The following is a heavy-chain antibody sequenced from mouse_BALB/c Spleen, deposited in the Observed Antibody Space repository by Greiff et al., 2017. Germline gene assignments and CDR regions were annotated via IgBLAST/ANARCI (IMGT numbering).Heavy chain of an antibody. CDR2: IRNKANGYTT. J-gene: IGHJ2*01. CDR3: ARGDDNDCFDY. D-gene: IGHD2-4*01. V-gene: IGHV7-3*02. CDR1: GFTFTDYY. Sequence: EVMLVESGGGLVQPGGSLRLSCATSGFTFTDYYMSWVRQPPGKALEWLGFIRNKANGYTTEYSASVKGRFTISRDNSQSILYLQMNTLRAEDSATFNSARGDDNDCFDYWGQGTTLTVSS.